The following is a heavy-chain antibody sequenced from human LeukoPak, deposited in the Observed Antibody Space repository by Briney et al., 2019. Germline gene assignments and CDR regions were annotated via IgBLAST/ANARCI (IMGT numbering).Heavy chain of an antibody. CDR3: AREVSSSGSYVHYYYYMDV. J-gene: IGHJ6*03. V-gene: IGHV3-7*01. CDR2: IKQDGSEK. D-gene: IGHD3-10*01. CDR1: GFTFSSYW. Sequence: GGSLRLSCAASGFTFSSYWMSWVRQAPGKGLEWVANIKQDGSEKYYVDSVKGRFTISRDSAKNSLYLQMNSLRAEDTAVYYCAREVSSSGSYVHYYYYMDVWGKGTTVTVSS.